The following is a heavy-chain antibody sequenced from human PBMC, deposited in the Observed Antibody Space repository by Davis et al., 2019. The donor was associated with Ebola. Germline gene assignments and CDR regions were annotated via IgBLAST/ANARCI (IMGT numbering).Heavy chain of an antibody. CDR3: ASRYDSGYYYYGMDV. CDR1: GGSFSGYY. D-gene: IGHD5-12*01. J-gene: IGHJ6*02. V-gene: IGHV4-34*01. Sequence: SETLSLTCAVYGGSFSGYYWSWIRQAPGKGLEWIGEINHSGSTNYNPSLKSRVTISVDTSKNQFSLKLSSVTAADTAVYYCASRYDSGYYYYGMDVWGQGTTVTVSS. CDR2: INHSGST.